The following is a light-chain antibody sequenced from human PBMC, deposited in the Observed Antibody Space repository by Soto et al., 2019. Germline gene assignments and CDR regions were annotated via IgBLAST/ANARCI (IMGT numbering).Light chain of an antibody. CDR1: QSISSW. CDR2: KAS. V-gene: IGKV1-5*03. J-gene: IGKJ1*01. CDR3: QNYNSYSEE. Sequence: DIQMTQSPSTLSASVGDIVTITCRVSQSISSWLAWYQQKPGKAPKLLIYKASTLKSGVPSRFSGSGSGTEFTLTISSLQPDDFATYYCQNYNSYSEEFGQGTKVDIK.